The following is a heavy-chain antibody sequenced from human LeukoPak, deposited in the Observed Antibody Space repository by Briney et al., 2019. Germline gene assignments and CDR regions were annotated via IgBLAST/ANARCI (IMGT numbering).Heavy chain of an antibody. V-gene: IGHV3-21*01. J-gene: IGHJ4*02. D-gene: IGHD1-26*01. CDR2: ISSGSDYI. CDR3: ARVSLPYYFDY. Sequence: PGGSLRLSCAASGFTFSSYSMNWVRQAPGKGLEWVSSISSGSDYIYYADSVKGRFTISRDNAKNSLYLQMNSLRAEDTAVYYCARVSLPYYFDYWGQGTLVTVSS. CDR1: GFTFSSYS.